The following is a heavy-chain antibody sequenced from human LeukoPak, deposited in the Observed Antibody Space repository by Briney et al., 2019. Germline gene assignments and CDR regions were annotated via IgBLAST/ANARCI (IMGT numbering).Heavy chain of an antibody. CDR2: IYYSGST. D-gene: IGHD3-22*01. J-gene: IGHJ4*02. V-gene: IGHV4-59*01. CDR3: ARARDSSGPHFDY. CDR1: GGSISSYY. Sequence: SETLSLTCTVSGGSISSYYWSWIRQPPGKGLEWIGYIYYSGSTNYNPSLKSRVTISVDTSKNQFSLKLSSVTAADTAVYYCARARDSSGPHFDYWGQGTLVTVSS.